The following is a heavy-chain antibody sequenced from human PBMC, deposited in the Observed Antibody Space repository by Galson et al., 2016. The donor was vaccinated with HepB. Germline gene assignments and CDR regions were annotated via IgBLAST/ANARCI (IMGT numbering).Heavy chain of an antibody. V-gene: IGHV1-24*01. CDR2: FDPEDGET. CDR3: ATAERVRYFDWLSPSPHHYGLDV. Sequence: SVKVSCKVSGYTLTELSMHWVRQAPGKGLEWVGGFDPEDGETIYAQKFQGRITMTKDTSTDTAYMELSSLRSDDTAVYYCATAERVRYFDWLSPSPHHYGLDVWGQGTTVTVSS. D-gene: IGHD3-9*01. J-gene: IGHJ6*02. CDR1: GYTLTELS.